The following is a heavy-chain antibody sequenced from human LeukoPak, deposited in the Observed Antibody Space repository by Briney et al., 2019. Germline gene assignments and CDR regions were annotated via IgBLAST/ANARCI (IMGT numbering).Heavy chain of an antibody. D-gene: IGHD3-16*01. CDR3: ARNDVSGSPHFDY. Sequence: ASVKVSCKASGYTFTDYYMHWVRQAPGQGLEWMGWINPNSGGTNYAQKFQGRVTMTRDTSISTAYMELSRLRSDDTAVYYCARNDVSGSPHFDYWGQGTLVTVSS. J-gene: IGHJ4*02. CDR2: INPNSGGT. V-gene: IGHV1-2*02. CDR1: GYTFTDYY.